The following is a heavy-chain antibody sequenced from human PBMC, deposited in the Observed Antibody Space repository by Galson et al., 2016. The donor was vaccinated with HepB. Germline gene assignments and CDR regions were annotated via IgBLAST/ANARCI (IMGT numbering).Heavy chain of an antibody. V-gene: IGHV1-2*04. CDR1: GYTFAGYY. D-gene: IGHD1-26*01. CDR3: ARDARGPSLVGPTMGGAFDI. J-gene: IGHJ3*02. CDR2: INPNSGVT. Sequence: SVKVSCKASGYTFAGYYVHWVRQAPGQGLEWMGWINPNSGVTNYAQKFQGFQGWVTMTRDASISTAYMELSRLTSDDTAVYFCARDARGPSLVGPTMGGAFDIWGQGTTVTVSS.